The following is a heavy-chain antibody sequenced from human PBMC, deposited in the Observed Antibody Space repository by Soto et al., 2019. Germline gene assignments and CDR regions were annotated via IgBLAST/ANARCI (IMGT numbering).Heavy chain of an antibody. CDR2: IYYSGST. D-gene: IGHD5-18*01. J-gene: IGHJ4*02. CDR3: AGRYGSCFDS. CDR1: GGSISSYY. Sequence: PSETLSLTCTVSGGSISSYYWSWIRQPPGKGLEWIGYIYYSGSTNYNPSLKSRVTISVDTSKNQFSLKLSSVTAADTAVYYCAGRYGSCFDSWGQGTLVTVSS. V-gene: IGHV4-59*08.